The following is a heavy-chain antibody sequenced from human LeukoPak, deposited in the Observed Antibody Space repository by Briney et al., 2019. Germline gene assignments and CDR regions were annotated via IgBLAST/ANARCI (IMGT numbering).Heavy chain of an antibody. J-gene: IGHJ4*02. V-gene: IGHV4-39*01. D-gene: IGHD6-13*01. CDR1: GGSISSSSYY. CDR2: IYYSGST. CDR3: ARQPGSSWYRLDY. Sequence: PSETLSLTCTVSGGSISSSSYYWGWIRQPPGKGLEWIGSIYYSGSTYYNPSLKSRVTISVDTSKNQFSLKLSSVTAADTAVYYCARQPGSSWYRLDYWGQGTLVTVSS.